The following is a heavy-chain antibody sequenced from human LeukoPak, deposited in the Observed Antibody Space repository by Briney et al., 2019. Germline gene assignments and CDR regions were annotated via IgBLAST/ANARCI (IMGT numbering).Heavy chain of an antibody. CDR1: GFTFSSYA. CDR2: ISNSGDST. J-gene: IGHJ4*02. CDR3: AEGGSAWYFDS. D-gene: IGHD6-19*01. V-gene: IGHV3-23*01. Sequence: PGGSLRLSCAASGFTFSSYAMSWVRQAPGKGLEWVSSISNSGDSTYYADSVKGRFTISRDNSKSTLYLQMYSLSAEDTALYYCAEGGSAWYFDSGGPGTLVTVSS.